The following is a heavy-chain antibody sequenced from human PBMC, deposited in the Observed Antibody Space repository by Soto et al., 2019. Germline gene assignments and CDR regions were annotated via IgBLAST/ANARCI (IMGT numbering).Heavy chain of an antibody. V-gene: IGHV4-30-4*01. CDR1: GGSISSREYY. CDR2: IYDSGST. Sequence: QVQVQESGPGLVKPSQTLSLTCTVSGGSISSREYYWNWIRQPPGKGLEWIGYIYDSGSTYYNPSLKSRVTISVDTSKNQFSQKLGSVTAADTAVYYCATRPSYYDSSGYFFDNWGQGILVTVSS. J-gene: IGHJ4*02. D-gene: IGHD3-22*01. CDR3: ATRPSYYDSSGYFFDN.